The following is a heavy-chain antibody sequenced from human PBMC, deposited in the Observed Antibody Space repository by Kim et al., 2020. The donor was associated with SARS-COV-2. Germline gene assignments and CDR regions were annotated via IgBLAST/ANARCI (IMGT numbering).Heavy chain of an antibody. CDR1: GGSISSYY. V-gene: IGHV4-59*13. J-gene: IGHJ4*02. Sequence: SETLSLTCTVSGGSISSYYWSWIRQPPGKGLEWIGYIYYSGSTNYNPSLKSRVTISVDTSKNQFSLKLSSVTAADTAVYYCARHLLYYDTPDYWGQGTLVTVSS. D-gene: IGHD3-22*01. CDR2: IYYSGST. CDR3: ARHLLYYDTPDY.